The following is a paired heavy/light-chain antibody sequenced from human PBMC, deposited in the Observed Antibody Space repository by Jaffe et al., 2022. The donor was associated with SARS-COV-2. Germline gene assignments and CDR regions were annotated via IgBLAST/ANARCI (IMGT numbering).Light chain of an antibody. Sequence: SYELKQPPSVSVSPGQTARITCSGDALPRKDAFWYQQKSGQAPMLVIYEDTKRPSGIPERFSGSKLGTMATLTISGAQVEDEADYYCFSTDNTGWLWVFGGGTEVTVL. V-gene: IGLV3-10*01. CDR3: FSTDNTGWLWV. J-gene: IGLJ3*02. CDR2: EDT. CDR1: ALPRKD.
Heavy chain of an antibody. CDR1: GYIFTDYW. V-gene: IGHV5-51*01. CDR3: ARSGSGSLAY. Sequence: EVQLVQSGAEVKKPGESLKISCEGSGYIFTDYWIAWVRQMPGKGLEWMGIIYPGDSDTRYSPSFRGQVTISADKSISTAYLQWSSLKASDTAMYFCARSGSGSLAYWGQGTLVTVSS. CDR2: IYPGDSDT. D-gene: IGHD3-10*01. J-gene: IGHJ4*02.